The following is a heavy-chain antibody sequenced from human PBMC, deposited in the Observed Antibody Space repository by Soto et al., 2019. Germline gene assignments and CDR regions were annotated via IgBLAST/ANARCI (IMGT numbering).Heavy chain of an antibody. CDR1: GFAFSNYG. J-gene: IGHJ4*02. D-gene: IGHD6-6*01. Sequence: ASVKVSCKASGFAFSNYGITWVRQAPGQGLEWMGWISAYNGIANYAQKLQGRVTMTTDTSTSTAYMELRSLRSDDTAVYYCASRSGQLPYYFDYWGQGTLVTVSS. CDR2: ISAYNGIA. V-gene: IGHV1-18*01. CDR3: ASRSGQLPYYFDY.